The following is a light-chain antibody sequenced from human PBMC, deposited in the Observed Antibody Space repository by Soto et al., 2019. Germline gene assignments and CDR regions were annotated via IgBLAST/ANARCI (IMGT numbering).Light chain of an antibody. Sequence: DIQMTQSPSTLSASVGDRVTITCRASQSISNWLAWYQQKPGKAPNLLIYDASILGSGVPSRISGSGSGTEFTLTISSLQPDDFAPFYCQQYNAYPYSFGQGTKLDIK. CDR3: QQYNAYPYS. J-gene: IGKJ2*01. CDR2: DAS. V-gene: IGKV1-5*01. CDR1: QSISNW.